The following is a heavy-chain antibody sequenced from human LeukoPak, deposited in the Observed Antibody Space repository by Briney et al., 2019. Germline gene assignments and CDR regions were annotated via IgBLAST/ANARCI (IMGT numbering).Heavy chain of an antibody. CDR2: IKEDGSEI. Sequence: GGSLRLSCAASGFTFSNYWMTWVRQAPGKGLEWVANIKEDGSEIFYVDSVKGRFTISRDNARNSLYLQMNSLRAEDTAVYYCARDRSVFGSSWYWFDPWGQGTLVTVSS. J-gene: IGHJ5*02. CDR1: GFTFSNYW. CDR3: ARDRSVFGSSWYWFDP. D-gene: IGHD6-13*01. V-gene: IGHV3-7*01.